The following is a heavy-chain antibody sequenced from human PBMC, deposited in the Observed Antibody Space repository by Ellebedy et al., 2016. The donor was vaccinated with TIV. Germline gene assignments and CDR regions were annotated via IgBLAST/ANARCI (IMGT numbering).Heavy chain of an antibody. CDR1: GFTFSAYA. J-gene: IGHJ3*02. V-gene: IGHV3-66*01. Sequence: GGSLRLSCAASGFTFSAYAMNWVRQAPGKGLEWVSVIYSGGSTYYANSVKGRFTISRDNPKNTLFLQMNSLRAEDTAVYYCARVSAVVVIHDAFDIWGQGTMVTVSS. CDR3: ARVSAVVVIHDAFDI. CDR2: IYSGGST. D-gene: IGHD3-22*01.